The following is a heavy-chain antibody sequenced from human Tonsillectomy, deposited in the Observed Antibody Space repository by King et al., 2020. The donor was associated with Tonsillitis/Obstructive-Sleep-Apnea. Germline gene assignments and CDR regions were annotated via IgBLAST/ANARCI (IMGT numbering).Heavy chain of an antibody. CDR2: ISGSGGST. D-gene: IGHD1-26*01. CDR1: GFTFSSYA. Sequence: VQLVESGGGLVQPGGSLRLSCGASGFTFSSYAMSWVRQPPGKGLEWVSVISGSGGSTYYADSVKGRFTISRDNSRNTVYLQMNSLRAEDTAVYYCVKGGPAKWGLEYFDYWGQGTLVTVSS. CDR3: VKGGPAKWGLEYFDY. V-gene: IGHV3-23*04. J-gene: IGHJ4*02.